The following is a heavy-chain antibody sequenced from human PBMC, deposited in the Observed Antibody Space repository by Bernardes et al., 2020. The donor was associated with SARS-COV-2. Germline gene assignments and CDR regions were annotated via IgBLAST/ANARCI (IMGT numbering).Heavy chain of an antibody. J-gene: IGHJ6*02. V-gene: IGHV4-39*01. CDR1: GGSSPRSIYY. Sequence: SETLSLTCTVSGGSSPRSIYYLVSIPQPPGKRLEWHGSLYYTGSTYYNPSLKTSVTLSVHTSTYQFSLKLSSVTAADTAVYYCASLVGSDSSSWYYYFSGAVDVWGQGTTVTVSS. CDR3: ASLVGSDSSSWYYYFSGAVDV. D-gene: IGHD6-13*01. CDR2: LYYTGST.